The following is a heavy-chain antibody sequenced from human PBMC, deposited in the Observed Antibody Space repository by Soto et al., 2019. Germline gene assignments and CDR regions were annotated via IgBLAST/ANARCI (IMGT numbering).Heavy chain of an antibody. V-gene: IGHV4-4*02. CDR3: ASTRDNCSGGSCYTEDY. D-gene: IGHD2-15*01. CDR2: IYHSGST. J-gene: IGHJ4*02. CDR1: GGSISSSNW. Sequence: SETLSLTCAVSGGSISSSNWWSWVRQPPGKGLEWIGEIYHSGSTNYNPSLKSRVTISVDKSKNQFSLKLSSVTAADTAVYYCASTRDNCSGGSCYTEDYWGQGTLVTVSS.